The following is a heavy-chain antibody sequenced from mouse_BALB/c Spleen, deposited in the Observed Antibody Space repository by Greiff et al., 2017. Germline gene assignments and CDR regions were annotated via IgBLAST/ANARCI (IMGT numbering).Heavy chain of an antibody. CDR1: GFTFSDYY. J-gene: IGHJ4*01. Sequence: EVQRVESGGGLVKPGGSLKLSCAASGFTFSDYYMYWVRQTPEKRLEWVATISSGGSYTYYPDSVKGRFTISRDNAKNTLYLQMSSLKSEDTAMYYCARTTVVATRYAMDYWGQGTSVTVSS. CDR2: ISSGGSYT. V-gene: IGHV5-4*02. CDR3: ARTTVVATRYAMDY. D-gene: IGHD1-1*01.